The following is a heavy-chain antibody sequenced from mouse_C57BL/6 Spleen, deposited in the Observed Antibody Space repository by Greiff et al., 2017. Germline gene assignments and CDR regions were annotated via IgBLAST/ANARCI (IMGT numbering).Heavy chain of an antibody. CDR1: GYTFTEYP. CDR2: FYPGDGDT. J-gene: IGHJ2*01. CDR3: ASSTTVVGFDY. V-gene: IGHV1-82*01. D-gene: IGHD1-1*01. Sequence: QVQLQQSGAELVKPGASVKLSCKASGYTFTEYPIHWVKQRSGQGLEWIGRFYPGDGDTNYNGKFKGKATLTADKSSSTAYMQLSSLTSEDSAVYFCASSTTVVGFDYWGQGTTLTVSS.